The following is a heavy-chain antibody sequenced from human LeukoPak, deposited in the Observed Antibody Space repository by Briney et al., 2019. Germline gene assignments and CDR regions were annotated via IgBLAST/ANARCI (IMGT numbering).Heavy chain of an antibody. Sequence: PSETLSLTCTVSGGSISSYYWSWIRQPPGKGLEWIGYIFYTGSTNYNPSLKSRVTISVLTSKNRFSLKLSSVTAADTAVYFCARGRVSSSSWYSTYYYYFYMDVWGKGTTVTVSS. J-gene: IGHJ6*03. CDR3: ARGRVSSSSWYSTYYYYFYMDV. D-gene: IGHD6-13*01. V-gene: IGHV4-59*01. CDR2: IFYTGST. CDR1: GGSISSYY.